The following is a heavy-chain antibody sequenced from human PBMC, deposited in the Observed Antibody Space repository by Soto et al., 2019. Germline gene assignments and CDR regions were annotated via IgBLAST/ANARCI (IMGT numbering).Heavy chain of an antibody. D-gene: IGHD1-20*01. J-gene: IGHJ3*02. Sequence: PGGSLRLSCAASGFTLSSYGMHWVRQAPGKGLGWVAVISYDGSNKYYADSVKGRFTISRDNSKNTLYLQMNSLRAEDTAVYYCAKDDGPGFRYNWNQDAFDIWGQGTMVTVSS. CDR1: GFTLSSYG. CDR3: AKDDGPGFRYNWNQDAFDI. V-gene: IGHV3-30*18. CDR2: ISYDGSNK.